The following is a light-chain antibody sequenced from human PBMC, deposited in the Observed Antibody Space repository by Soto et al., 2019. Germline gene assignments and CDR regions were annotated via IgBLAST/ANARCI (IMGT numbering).Light chain of an antibody. J-gene: IGKJ4*01. CDR3: QQYASSPLT. V-gene: IGKV3-20*01. CDR2: GAS. CDR1: QSVSSSY. Sequence: EIVLTQSPGTLSLSPGERATLSCRASQSVSSSYLAWYQQKPGQAPRLLIYGASSRATGIPDRFSGSGSGTDFTLTISRLEPEDFAVYYCQQYASSPLTFSGGTKVDIK.